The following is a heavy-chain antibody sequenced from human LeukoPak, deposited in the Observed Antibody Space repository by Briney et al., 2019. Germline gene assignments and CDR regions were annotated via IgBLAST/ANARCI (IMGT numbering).Heavy chain of an antibody. CDR1: GYTFTNYG. CDR2: ISANDGNT. J-gene: IGHJ4*02. D-gene: IGHD3-10*01. V-gene: IGHV1-18*01. Sequence: ASVKVSCKASGYTFTNYGISWVRQAPGQGLEWMGWISANDGNTNYAQKLQGRVTMTTDTSTSTAYMELRSLRSDDTAVYYCARALGYGSGTYYNTELDYWGQGTLVTVSS. CDR3: ARALGYGSGTYYNTELDY.